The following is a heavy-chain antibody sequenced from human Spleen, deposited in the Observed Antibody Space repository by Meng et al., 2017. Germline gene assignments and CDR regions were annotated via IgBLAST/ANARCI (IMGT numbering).Heavy chain of an antibody. D-gene: IGHD2-2*01. Sequence: ASVKVSCKASGYTFINYAMHWVRQAPGQRPEWMGWINAGNGNTKYSQKIQGRVTITRDTSASTAYMELSSLRSEDTAMYYCARAAYCNSTTCSDAFDIWGQGTMVTVSS. CDR3: ARAAYCNSTTCSDAFDI. CDR2: INAGNGNT. CDR1: GYTFINYA. V-gene: IGHV1-3*01. J-gene: IGHJ3*02.